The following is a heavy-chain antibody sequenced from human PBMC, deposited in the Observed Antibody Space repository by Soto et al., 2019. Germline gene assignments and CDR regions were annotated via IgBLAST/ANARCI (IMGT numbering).Heavy chain of an antibody. CDR2: ISWNSGSI. D-gene: IGHD3-22*01. J-gene: IGHJ4*02. V-gene: IGHV3-9*01. CDR1: GFTFDDYA. Sequence: EVQLLESGGGLVQPGGSLRLSCAASGFTFDDYAMHWVRQAPGKGLEWVSGISWNSGSIGYADSVKGRFTISRDNAKNSLYLQMNSLRAEDTALYYCAKGGYYDSSGYADYWGQGTLVTVSS. CDR3: AKGGYYDSSGYADY.